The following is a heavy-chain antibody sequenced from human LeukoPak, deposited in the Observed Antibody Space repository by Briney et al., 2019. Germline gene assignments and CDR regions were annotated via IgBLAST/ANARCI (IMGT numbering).Heavy chain of an antibody. CDR2: IYHSGST. CDR1: GGSISSSNW. V-gene: IGHV4-4*02. J-gene: IGHJ4*02. CDR3: ARDQAVAGTFDY. D-gene: IGHD6-19*01. Sequence: SETLSLTCAVSGGSISSSNWWSWVRQPPGKGLEWIGEIYHSGSTNYNPSLKSRVTISVDKSKNQFSLKLSPVTAADTAVYYCARDQAVAGTFDYWGQGTLVTVSS.